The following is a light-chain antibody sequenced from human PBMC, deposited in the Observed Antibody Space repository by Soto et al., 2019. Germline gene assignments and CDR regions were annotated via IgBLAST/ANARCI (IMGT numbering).Light chain of an antibody. CDR2: GAS. J-gene: IGKJ3*01. CDR1: QTVTSNY. V-gene: IGKV3-20*01. CDR3: QQYGSAPFT. Sequence: EIVLTQSPGTLSSSPGERATLSCRASQTVTSNYLAWYQQKPGQAPRLLFFGASSRATGIPDRISGSGSGTDFTLTISRLEPEDFAVYYCQQYGSAPFTFGPGTKVDIK.